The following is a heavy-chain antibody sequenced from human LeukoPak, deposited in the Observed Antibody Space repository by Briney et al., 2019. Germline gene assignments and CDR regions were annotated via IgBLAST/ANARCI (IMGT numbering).Heavy chain of an antibody. J-gene: IGHJ4*02. D-gene: IGHD3-10*01. Sequence: ASVKVSCKASGCTFTSYAMHWVRQAPGQRLEWMGWINAGNGNTKYSQKFQGRVTITRNTSASTAYMELSSLRSEDTAVYYCARESHVTREDYWGQGTLVTVSS. CDR3: ARESHVTREDY. CDR1: GCTFTSYA. V-gene: IGHV1-3*01. CDR2: INAGNGNT.